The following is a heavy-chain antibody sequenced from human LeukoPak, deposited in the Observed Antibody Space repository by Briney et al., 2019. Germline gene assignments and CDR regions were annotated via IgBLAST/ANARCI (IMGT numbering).Heavy chain of an antibody. V-gene: IGHV4-59*01. CDR2: IHASGTT. D-gene: IGHD6-25*01. J-gene: IGHJ5*02. Sequence: SETLSLTCTVPGDSISGYYWSWIRQPPGKGLEWTAFIHASGTTNYNPSLKSRVSISVDTSNNQFSLNVNSVTAADTAVYYCARGGASSEWFDPWGQGTLVTVSS. CDR3: ARGGASSEWFDP. CDR1: GDSISGYY.